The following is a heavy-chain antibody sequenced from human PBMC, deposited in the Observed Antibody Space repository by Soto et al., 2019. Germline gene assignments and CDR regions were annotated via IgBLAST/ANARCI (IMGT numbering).Heavy chain of an antibody. J-gene: IGHJ6*02. V-gene: IGHV1-2*04. Sequence: ASVKVSCKASGYSFTDYHIHWVRQAPGQGLEWLGRINPTSGGTSTAQKFQGWVTMTTDTSISTASMGLTRLTSDDTAIYYCARGDSTDCSNGVCSFFYNHDMDVWGQGTTVTVSS. CDR1: GYSFTDYH. CDR2: INPTSGGT. CDR3: ARGDSTDCSNGVCSFFYNHDMDV. D-gene: IGHD2-8*01.